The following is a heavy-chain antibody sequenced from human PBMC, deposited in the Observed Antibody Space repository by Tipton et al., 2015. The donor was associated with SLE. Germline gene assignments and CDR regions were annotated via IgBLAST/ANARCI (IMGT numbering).Heavy chain of an antibody. CDR3: ARGNYASESYYRLYMDV. CDR1: GGSIRSSNYY. J-gene: IGHJ6*03. CDR2: VYYSGYT. D-gene: IGHD3-10*01. Sequence: TLSLTCTVSGGSIRSSNYYWGWIRQPPGKGLKWIGSVYYSGYTFYNPSLKSRVTISGDTSKNQFSLRVSSVTAADTAVYYCARGNYASESYYRLYMDVWGKGTTVTVSS. V-gene: IGHV4-39*07.